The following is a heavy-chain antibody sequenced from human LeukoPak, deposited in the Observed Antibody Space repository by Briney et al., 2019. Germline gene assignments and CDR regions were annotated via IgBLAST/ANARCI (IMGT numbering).Heavy chain of an antibody. V-gene: IGHV3-21*01. Sequence: PGGSLRLSCAASGFTFSSYSMNWVRQAPGKGLEWVSSISSSSSYIYYADSVKGRFTISRDNAKNSLYLQINSLRAEDTAVYYCARDQVHDFWSGYYIHYYYYMDVWGKGTTVTVSS. CDR1: GFTFSSYS. D-gene: IGHD3-3*01. CDR3: ARDQVHDFWSGYYIHYYYYMDV. J-gene: IGHJ6*03. CDR2: ISSSSSYI.